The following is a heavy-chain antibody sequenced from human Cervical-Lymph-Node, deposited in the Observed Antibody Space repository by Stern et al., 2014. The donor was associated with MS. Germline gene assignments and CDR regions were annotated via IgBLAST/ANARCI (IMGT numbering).Heavy chain of an antibody. D-gene: IGHD5-12*01. CDR1: GFAFITSG. Sequence: QLVQSGPEVKKPGTSVKVSCKASGFAFITSGVQWVRQARGQRLEWMGWIVAGSGNTNYAQEFQERITITRDQSPSTAYKELSSLRSEDTAMYYCAAGPMLVAATGYWGQGTLVTVSS. CDR2: IVAGSGNT. V-gene: IGHV1-58*01. CDR3: AAGPMLVAATGY. J-gene: IGHJ4*02.